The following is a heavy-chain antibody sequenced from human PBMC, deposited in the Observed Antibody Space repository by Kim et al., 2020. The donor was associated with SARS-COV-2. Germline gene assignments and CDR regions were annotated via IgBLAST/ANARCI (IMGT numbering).Heavy chain of an antibody. D-gene: IGHD3-10*01. Sequence: GGSLRLSCAASRFTFTSYDMNWVRQAPGKGLEWISFITSSSNRIHYADSVKGRFTISRDNAENSLYLHMDSLRDEDTAVYYCARETGSARLWYFDLWGRGTLVTVSS. CDR2: ITSSSNRI. V-gene: IGHV3-48*02. CDR3: ARETGSARLWYFDL. J-gene: IGHJ2*01. CDR1: RFTFTSYD.